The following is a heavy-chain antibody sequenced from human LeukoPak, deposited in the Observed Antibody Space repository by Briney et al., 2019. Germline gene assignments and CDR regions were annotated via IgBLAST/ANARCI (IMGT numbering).Heavy chain of an antibody. CDR2: IYYSGST. V-gene: IGHV4-59*01. D-gene: IGHD2-15*01. J-gene: IGHJ3*02. CDR3: ARVPTGFGDAFGI. Sequence: SETLSLTCTVSGGSISSYYWSWIRQPPGKGLEWIGYIYYSGSTNYNPSLKSRVTISVDTSKNQFSLKLSSVTAADTAVYYCARVPTGFGDAFGIWGQGTMVTVSS. CDR1: GGSISSYY.